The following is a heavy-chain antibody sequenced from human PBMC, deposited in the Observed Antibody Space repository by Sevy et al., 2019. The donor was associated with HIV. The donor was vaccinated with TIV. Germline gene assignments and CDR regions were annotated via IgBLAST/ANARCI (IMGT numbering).Heavy chain of an antibody. Sequence: GGSLRLSCAASGFTFSSYSMNWVRQAPGKGLEWVSSISSSSYIYYADSVKGRFTISRDNAKNSLYRQMNSLRAEDTAVYYCARSLELRGFDYWGQGTLVTVSS. CDR2: ISSSSYI. D-gene: IGHD1-7*01. V-gene: IGHV3-21*01. CDR1: GFTFSSYS. CDR3: ARSLELRGFDY. J-gene: IGHJ4*02.